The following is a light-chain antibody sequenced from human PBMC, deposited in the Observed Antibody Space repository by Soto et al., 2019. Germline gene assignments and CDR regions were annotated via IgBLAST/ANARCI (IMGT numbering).Light chain of an antibody. J-gene: IGKJ1*01. V-gene: IGKV1-5*01. CDR1: QNIGNL. Sequence: DINMTHAPSSLSAIVGDRVIITCRASQNIGNLLAWYQQKPGRAPELLIYDASTLEGGVPARFRGSGSGTEFTLTISSLQPGDLATYYCQQYADFLSFGQGTKVDIK. CDR3: QQYADFLS. CDR2: DAS.